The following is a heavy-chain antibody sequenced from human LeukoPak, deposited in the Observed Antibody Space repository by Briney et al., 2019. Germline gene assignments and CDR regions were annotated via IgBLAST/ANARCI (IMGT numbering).Heavy chain of an antibody. J-gene: IGHJ1*01. V-gene: IGHV3-66*01. Sequence: GGSLRLSCAASGFSVSNNYMSWVRQAPGKGLEWVSVIYSGGSTFYADSVKGRFTTSRDNSKNTLYLQMNSLRAEDTAVYYCASDSYSPEYFQHWGQGTLVTVSS. D-gene: IGHD2-15*01. CDR3: ASDSYSPEYFQH. CDR1: GFSVSNNY. CDR2: IYSGGST.